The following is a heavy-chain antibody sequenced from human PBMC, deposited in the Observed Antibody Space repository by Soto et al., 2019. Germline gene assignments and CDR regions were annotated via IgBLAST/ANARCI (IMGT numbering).Heavy chain of an antibody. CDR3: ARNPVFNSGYYYYFYY. D-gene: IGHD3-22*01. J-gene: IGHJ4*02. V-gene: IGHV1-69*13. CDR1: GGTFSSYA. CDR2: IIPIFGTA. Sequence: SVKVSCKASGGTFSSYAISWVRQAPGQGLEWMGGIIPIFGTANYAQKFQGRVTITADESTSTAYMELSSLRSEDTAVYYCARNPVFNSGYYYYFYYWGQGTLVPVSS.